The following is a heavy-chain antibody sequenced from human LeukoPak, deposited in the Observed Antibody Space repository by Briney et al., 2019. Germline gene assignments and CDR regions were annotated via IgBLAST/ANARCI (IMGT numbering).Heavy chain of an antibody. Sequence: ASVKFSCKASGYTFTGYYMHWVRQAPGQGLEWMGWINPNSGGTNYAQKFQGRVTITRDTSASTAYMELSSLRSEDTAVYYCASGGLVRQQLVLSFDYWGQGTLVTVSS. V-gene: IGHV1-2*02. J-gene: IGHJ4*02. CDR1: GYTFTGYY. D-gene: IGHD6-13*01. CDR2: INPNSGGT. CDR3: ASGGLVRQQLVLSFDY.